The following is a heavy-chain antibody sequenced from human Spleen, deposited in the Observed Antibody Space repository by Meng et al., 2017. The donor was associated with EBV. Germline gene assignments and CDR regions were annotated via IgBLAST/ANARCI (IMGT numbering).Heavy chain of an antibody. J-gene: IGHJ4*02. D-gene: IGHD4-17*01. CDR3: ANGDYADF. CDR2: INTGGDTI. V-gene: IGHV3-11*01. CDR1: GFIFGDYY. Sequence: GQLWQSGGGLVKPGGSLRFSCEASGFIFGDYYMNWIRQAPGKGLEWVSYINTGGDTIHYADSVKGRFTVSRDNAKNSLFLQMNSLRVEDTAVYFCANGDYADFWGQGTLVTASS.